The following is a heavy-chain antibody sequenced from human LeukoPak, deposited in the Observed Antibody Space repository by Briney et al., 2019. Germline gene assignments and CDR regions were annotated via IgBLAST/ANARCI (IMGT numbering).Heavy chain of an antibody. Sequence: GGSLRLSCAASGFTSSSYAMSWVRQAPGNGLEWVSAISGSGGSTYYADTVKGRVTISRDNSKNTLYLQMNSLRAEDTAVYYCAKTSGNTAMVVPFDYWGQGTLVTVSS. J-gene: IGHJ4*02. V-gene: IGHV3-23*01. CDR3: AKTSGNTAMVVPFDY. D-gene: IGHD5-18*01. CDR2: ISGSGGST. CDR1: GFTSSSYA.